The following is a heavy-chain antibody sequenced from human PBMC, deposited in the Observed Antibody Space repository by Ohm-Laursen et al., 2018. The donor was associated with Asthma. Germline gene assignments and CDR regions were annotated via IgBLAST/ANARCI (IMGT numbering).Heavy chain of an antibody. CDR3: ASIIWDDSVDY. D-gene: IGHD1-1*01. Sequence: SLRLSCTASGFIFSNYGMHWVRQAPGKGLEWVAVIWYDGSNKYYGDSVKGRFTISRDNSKNTVYLQMNSLRAEDTAVYYCASIIWDDSVDYWGQGTLVTVSS. CDR1: GFIFSNYG. CDR2: IWYDGSNK. V-gene: IGHV3-33*01. J-gene: IGHJ4*02.